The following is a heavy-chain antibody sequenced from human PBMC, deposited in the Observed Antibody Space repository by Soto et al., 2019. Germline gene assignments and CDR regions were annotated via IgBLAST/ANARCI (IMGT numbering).Heavy chain of an antibody. CDR1: GYTFTSYA. CDR2: INAGNGNT. D-gene: IGHD2-21*02. CDR3: ARMGEYCGGDCGGDFQH. J-gene: IGHJ1*01. V-gene: IGHV1-3*01. Sequence: ASVKVSCKASGYTFTSYAMHWVRQAPGQRLEWMGWINAGNGNTKYSQKFQGRVTITRDTSASTAYMELSSLRSEDTAVYYCARMGEYCGGDCGGDFQHWGQGTLVTVSS.